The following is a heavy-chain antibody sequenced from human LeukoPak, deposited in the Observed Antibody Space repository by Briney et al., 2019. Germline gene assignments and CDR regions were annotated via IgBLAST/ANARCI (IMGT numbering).Heavy chain of an antibody. CDR3: ARGWTYSSSSPHYFDY. CDR2: INHSGST. J-gene: IGHJ4*02. CDR1: GGSFSGYY. V-gene: IGHV4-34*01. D-gene: IGHD6-6*01. Sequence: PSETLSLTCAVYGGSFSGYYWGWIRQPPGKGLEWIGEINHSGSTNYNPSLKSRVTISVDTSKNQFSLKLSSVTAADTAVYYCARGWTYSSSSPHYFDYWGQGTLVTVSS.